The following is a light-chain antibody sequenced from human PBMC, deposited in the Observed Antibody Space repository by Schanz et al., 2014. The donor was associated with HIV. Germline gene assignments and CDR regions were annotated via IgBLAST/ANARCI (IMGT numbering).Light chain of an antibody. CDR1: SSNIRINT. V-gene: IGLV1-40*01. J-gene: IGLJ3*02. CDR3: QSYDRSLRGS. CDR2: GNS. Sequence: QSVLTQPPSASGTPGQRVTISCSGSSSNIRINTVNWYQQFPGTAPKLLIYGNSNRPSGVPDRFSGSKSGTSASLAITGLQAEDEADYYCQSYDRSLRGSFGGGTKVTVL.